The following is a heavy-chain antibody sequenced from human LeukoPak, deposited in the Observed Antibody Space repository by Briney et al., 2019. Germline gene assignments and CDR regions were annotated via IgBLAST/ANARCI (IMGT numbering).Heavy chain of an antibody. CDR1: GGSISSYY. Sequence: SETLSLTCTVSGGSISSYYWTWIRQPPGKGLEWIGYIYYSGNTNYNPSLKSRVTISVDSSENQFSLTLSSVTAADTAVYFCASQRTIYYYMYVWGKGTTVTVSS. CDR2: IYYSGNT. CDR3: ASQRTIYYYMYV. V-gene: IGHV4-59*08. J-gene: IGHJ6*03. D-gene: IGHD1-7*01.